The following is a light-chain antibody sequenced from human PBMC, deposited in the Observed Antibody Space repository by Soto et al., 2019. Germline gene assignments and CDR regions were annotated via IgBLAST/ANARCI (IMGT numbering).Light chain of an antibody. CDR1: QSISSW. Sequence: EIQMTQSPSTLSASVGDRVTITCRASQSISSWLAWYQQKPGNAPKLLIYDASSLESGVPSRFSGSGSGTEFTLTISSLQPDDFATYYCQQYRTFGQGTKVDIK. CDR3: QQYRT. CDR2: DAS. J-gene: IGKJ1*01. V-gene: IGKV1-5*01.